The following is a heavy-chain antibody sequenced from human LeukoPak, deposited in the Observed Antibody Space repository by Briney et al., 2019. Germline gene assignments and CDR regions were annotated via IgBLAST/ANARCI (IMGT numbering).Heavy chain of an antibody. J-gene: IGHJ2*01. CDR1: GYSFTSYW. V-gene: IGHV5-51*01. D-gene: IGHD2-2*01. Sequence: GESLKISCKGSGYSFTSYWIGWVRQMPGKGLEWMGIIYPGDSDTRYSPSFQGQVTISADKSISTAYLQWSSLKASDTAMYYCARLPIVVVPAATLLGWYFDLWGRGTLVTVSS. CDR3: ARLPIVVVPAATLLGWYFDL. CDR2: IYPGDSDT.